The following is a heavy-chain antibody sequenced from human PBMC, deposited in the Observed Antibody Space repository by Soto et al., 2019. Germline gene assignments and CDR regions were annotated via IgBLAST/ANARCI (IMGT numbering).Heavy chain of an antibody. Sequence: GASVKVSCKASGYTFTSYDINWVRQATGQGLEWMGWMNPNSGNTGYAQKFQGRVTMTRNTSISTAYMELSSLRSEDTAVYYCARAPSSFYDFWSPGGFDPWGQGTLVTVSS. V-gene: IGHV1-8*01. CDR3: ARAPSSFYDFWSPGGFDP. CDR2: MNPNSGNT. CDR1: GYTFTSYD. J-gene: IGHJ5*02. D-gene: IGHD3-3*01.